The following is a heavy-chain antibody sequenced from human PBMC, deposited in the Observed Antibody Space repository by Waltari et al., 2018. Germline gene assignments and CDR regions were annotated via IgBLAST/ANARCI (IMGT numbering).Heavy chain of an antibody. D-gene: IGHD3-10*01. CDR1: GFTFGAHA. Sequence: EVQLVESGGGLVQPGRSLRLTCTTSGFTFGAHALSWFRQAPGKGLEWVGFIRSKFYGGTTDYAASVKGRFTVSRDDSKSIAYLQMNSLKTEDTAVYYCAKGQSFGELEYWGQGTLVTVSS. V-gene: IGHV3-49*03. J-gene: IGHJ4*02. CDR3: AKGQSFGELEY. CDR2: IRSKFYGGTT.